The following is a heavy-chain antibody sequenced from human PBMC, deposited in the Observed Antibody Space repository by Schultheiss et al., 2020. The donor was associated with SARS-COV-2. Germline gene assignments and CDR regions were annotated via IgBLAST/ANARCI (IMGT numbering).Heavy chain of an antibody. CDR1: GFSLSNARMG. CDR2: IYWDDDK. D-gene: IGHD4-17*01. J-gene: IGHJ2*01. Sequence: SGPTLVKPTQTLTLTCTVSGFSLSNARMGVGWIRQPPGKALEWLALIYWDDDKRYSPSLKSRLTITKDTSKNQVVLTMTNMDPVDTATYYCAHRRSTVTGPYFDLWGRGTLVTVSS. CDR3: AHRRSTVTGPYFDL. V-gene: IGHV2-5*02.